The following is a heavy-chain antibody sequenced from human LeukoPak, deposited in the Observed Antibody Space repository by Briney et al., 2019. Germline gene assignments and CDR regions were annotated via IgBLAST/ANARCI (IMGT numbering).Heavy chain of an antibody. V-gene: IGHV3-30*02. CDR3: VKNGDRGAYCSGGSCYPYYYYYMDV. D-gene: IGHD2-15*01. CDR1: RFNFRGSG. CDR2: IQSDASQI. Sequence: PGGSLRLSCAASRFNFRGSGMHWVRQAPGTGLEWVAFIQSDASQIYYADSVKGRFTISRDNSKDTLYLQMNSVRAEDTAIYYCVKNGDRGAYCSGGSCYPYYYYYMDVWGKGTTVTISS. J-gene: IGHJ6*03.